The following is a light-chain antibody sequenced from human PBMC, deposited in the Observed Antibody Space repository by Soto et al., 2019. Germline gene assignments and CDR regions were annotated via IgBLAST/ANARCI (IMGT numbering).Light chain of an antibody. J-gene: IGLJ1*01. Sequence: QSVLTQPPSASGTPGQRVTISCSGSSSNIGSNTVNWYQQLPGTAPKLLICSNNQRPSGVPDRFSGSKSGTSASLAISGLQSDDEADYYCAAWDDSLNGYVFGTGT. CDR1: SSNIGSNT. CDR2: SNN. V-gene: IGLV1-44*01. CDR3: AAWDDSLNGYV.